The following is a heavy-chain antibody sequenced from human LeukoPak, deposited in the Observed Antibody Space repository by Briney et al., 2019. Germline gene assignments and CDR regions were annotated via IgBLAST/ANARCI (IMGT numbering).Heavy chain of an antibody. D-gene: IGHD5-12*01. CDR1: GFTFSSYA. V-gene: IGHV3-23*01. CDR2: IIASGSST. CDR3: AKDQAWLRFDY. J-gene: IGHJ4*02. Sequence: PGGSLTLSCAASGFTFSSYAMTWVRQAPGKGLEWVSVIIASGSSTYYADSVKGRFTISRDNSKNTLYLQMNSLRAEDTAVYYCAKDQAWLRFDYWGQGTLVTVSS.